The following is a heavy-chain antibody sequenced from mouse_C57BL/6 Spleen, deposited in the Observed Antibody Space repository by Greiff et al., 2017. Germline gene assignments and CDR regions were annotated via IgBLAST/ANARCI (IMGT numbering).Heavy chain of an antibody. CDR3: AREGVVAPLFDY. D-gene: IGHD1-1*01. J-gene: IGHJ2*01. V-gene: IGHV1-53*01. CDR1: GYTFTSYW. CDR2: INPSNGGT. Sequence: VQLQQSGTELVKPGASVKLSCKASGYTFTSYWMHWVKQRPGQGLEWIGNINPSNGGTNYNEKFKSKATLTVDKSSSTAYMQLSSLTSEDSAVYYCAREGVVAPLFDYWGQGTTLTVSS.